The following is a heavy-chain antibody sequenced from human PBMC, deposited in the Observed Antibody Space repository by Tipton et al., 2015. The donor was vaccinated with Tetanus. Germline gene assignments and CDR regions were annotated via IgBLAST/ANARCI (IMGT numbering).Heavy chain of an antibody. CDR3: ARRTNSGHVYNPLDL. CDR1: GFTFKNHG. Sequence: SLRLSCEASGFTFKNHGMYWVRQAPGKGLERVSLIWYDGSNQNYAHSVRGRFTISRDNSKSTLFLQINSLRAEDTAVYYCARRTNSGHVYNPLDLWGQGTMVTVSS. V-gene: IGHV3-33*01. CDR2: IWYDGSNQ. J-gene: IGHJ3*01. D-gene: IGHD5-24*01.